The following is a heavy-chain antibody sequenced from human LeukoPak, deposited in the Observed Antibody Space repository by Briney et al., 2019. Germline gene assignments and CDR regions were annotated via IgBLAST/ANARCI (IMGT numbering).Heavy chain of an antibody. J-gene: IGHJ4*02. D-gene: IGHD6-13*01. CDR3: ARGAGKGIAAAGGVDY. CDR1: GFTFTSSA. CDR2: IVVGSGNT. V-gene: IGHV1-58*02. Sequence: ASVKVSCKASGFTFTSSAMQWVRQARGQRLEWIGWIVVGSGNTNYAQKFQERVTITRDMSKSTAYMELSSLRSEDMAVYYCARGAGKGIAAAGGVDYWGQGALVTVSS.